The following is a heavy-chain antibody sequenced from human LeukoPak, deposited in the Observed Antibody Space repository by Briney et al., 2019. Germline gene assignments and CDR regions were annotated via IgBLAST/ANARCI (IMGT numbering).Heavy chain of an antibody. Sequence: GESLKISCQGSGYRFSTYWIAWMRQMPGKGLEWMGIIYPGDSDTRYSPSFQGQVTISADKSTSTAYLQWSSLKASDTAMYYCARDNSGLEYWGQGTLVTVSS. CDR1: GYRFSTYW. V-gene: IGHV5-51*01. D-gene: IGHD3-10*01. CDR2: IYPGDSDT. J-gene: IGHJ4*02. CDR3: ARDNSGLEY.